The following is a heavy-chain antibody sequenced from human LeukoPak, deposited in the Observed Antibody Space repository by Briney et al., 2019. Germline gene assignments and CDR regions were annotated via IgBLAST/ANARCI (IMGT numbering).Heavy chain of an antibody. Sequence: SETLSLTCDVYGGSFSGYYWSWIRQPPGKGLEWIGEINHGGSTNYNPSLKSRVTISIDTSKNQFSLRLSSVTAADTAVYYCARQMNTVTADYWGQGTLVTVSS. CDR2: INHGGST. V-gene: IGHV4-34*01. J-gene: IGHJ4*02. CDR3: ARQMNTVTADY. D-gene: IGHD4-17*01. CDR1: GGSFSGYY.